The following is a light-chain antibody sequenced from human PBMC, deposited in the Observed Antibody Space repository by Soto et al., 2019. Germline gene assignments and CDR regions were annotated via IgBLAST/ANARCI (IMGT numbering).Light chain of an antibody. CDR2: GAS. CDR1: QSVSSTY. Sequence: EIVLTQSPGTLSLSPGERATLSCRASQSVSSTYLAWCQQKPGQAPRLLIFGASSRATGIPDRFSGSGSGTNFTLTISRLEPEDFAVYYCQQYGSSPPLWTFGQGTKVDIK. V-gene: IGKV3-20*01. CDR3: QQYGSSPPLWT. J-gene: IGKJ1*01.